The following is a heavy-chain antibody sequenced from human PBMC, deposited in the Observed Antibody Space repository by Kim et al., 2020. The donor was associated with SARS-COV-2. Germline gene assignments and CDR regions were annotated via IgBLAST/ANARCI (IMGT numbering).Heavy chain of an antibody. Sequence: ASVKVSCKASGYTFTGYYMHWVRQAPGQGLEWMGWINPNSGGTNYAQKFQGRVTMTRDTSISTAYMELSRLRSDDTAVYYCARSPPRAYYDILTGYYNGMGFDYWGQGTLVTVSS. D-gene: IGHD3-9*01. CDR2: INPNSGGT. CDR3: ARSPPRAYYDILTGYYNGMGFDY. V-gene: IGHV1-2*02. J-gene: IGHJ4*02. CDR1: GYTFTGYY.